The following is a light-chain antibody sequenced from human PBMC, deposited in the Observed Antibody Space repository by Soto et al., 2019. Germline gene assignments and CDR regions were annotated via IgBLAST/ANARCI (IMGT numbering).Light chain of an antibody. Sequence: DIAMTQSPSTVSASVGDRVTITCRASQTITNRLAWYQQKPGKAPKVLIYDASILESGVPSRFSGSGSGTEFILTISSLQPDDFATYYCQHYGGLWTFGQGTKVEVK. V-gene: IGKV1-5*01. CDR3: QHYGGLWT. J-gene: IGKJ1*01. CDR1: QTITNR. CDR2: DAS.